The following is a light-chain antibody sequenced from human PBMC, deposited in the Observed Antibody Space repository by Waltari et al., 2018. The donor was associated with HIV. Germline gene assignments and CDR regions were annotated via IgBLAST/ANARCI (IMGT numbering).Light chain of an antibody. J-gene: IGKJ1*01. Sequence: DIVMTQSPASLVVSLGERATINSKSSQSVLYSPNNKNYLAWFQQKPGQPPKLLIYWASTRESGVSDRFSGSGSGTDFTLTISSLQAEDVAVYYCQQYYSTLWTFGQGTKVEIK. CDR3: QQYYSTLWT. CDR2: WAS. CDR1: QSVLYSPNNKNY. V-gene: IGKV4-1*01.